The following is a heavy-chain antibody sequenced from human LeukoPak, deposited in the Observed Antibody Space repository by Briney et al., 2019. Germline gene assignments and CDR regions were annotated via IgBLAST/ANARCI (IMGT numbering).Heavy chain of an antibody. V-gene: IGHV3-48*01. CDR2: ISSSSSTI. CDR1: GFTFSSYS. D-gene: IGHD2-2*01. Sequence: GGSLRLSCAASGFTFSSYSMNWVRQAPGKGLEWVSYISSSSSTIYYADSVKGRFTISRDNAKNSLYLQMNSLRAEDTAVYYCAGPAAPFDYRGQGTLVTVSS. J-gene: IGHJ4*02. CDR3: AGPAAPFDY.